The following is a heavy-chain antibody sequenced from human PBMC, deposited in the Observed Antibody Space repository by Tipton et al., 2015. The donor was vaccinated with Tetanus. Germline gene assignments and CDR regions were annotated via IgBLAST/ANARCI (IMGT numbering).Heavy chain of an antibody. J-gene: IGHJ4*02. CDR2: INPNSGVT. Sequence: QLVQSGAEVKNPGASAKVSCKASGYSFTGHYMHWVRQAPGQGLEWMGWINPNSGVTSYAQKFQGRVTMTRGTSTSTAYMELSGLRFDDTAVYYCARDSQNIPTEGTSVAAYWGQGTLVTVSS. D-gene: IGHD2/OR15-2a*01. CDR3: ARDSQNIPTEGTSVAAY. CDR1: GYSFTGHY. V-gene: IGHV1-2*02.